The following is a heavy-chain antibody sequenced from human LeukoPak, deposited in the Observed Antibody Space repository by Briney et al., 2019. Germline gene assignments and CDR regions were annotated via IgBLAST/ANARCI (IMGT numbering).Heavy chain of an antibody. CDR1: GYTFTNYG. V-gene: IGHV1-18*01. J-gene: IGHJ4*02. Sequence: GASVKVSCKASGYTFTNYGISWVRQAPGLGLEWMGWISAYNSDTYYTQKVQGRVTMTTDTSTTTAYMELRSLRFDDTAVYYCVRDNYESSGYFDYWGQGTLVTVSS. CDR2: ISAYNSDT. D-gene: IGHD3-22*01. CDR3: VRDNYESSGYFDY.